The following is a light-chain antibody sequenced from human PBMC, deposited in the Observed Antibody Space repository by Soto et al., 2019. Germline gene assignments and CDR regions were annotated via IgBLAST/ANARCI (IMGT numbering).Light chain of an antibody. Sequence: EIVMTQSPATLSVSPGETATLSCRASQSVDKFLAWYQQRPGQPPRLLIFDSSNRATGIPDRFSGSGSGTDFTLTISRLEPEDFAVYYCQQYGSSGTFGQGTKVDIK. CDR1: QSVDKF. J-gene: IGKJ1*01. CDR3: QQYGSSGT. V-gene: IGKV3-20*01. CDR2: DSS.